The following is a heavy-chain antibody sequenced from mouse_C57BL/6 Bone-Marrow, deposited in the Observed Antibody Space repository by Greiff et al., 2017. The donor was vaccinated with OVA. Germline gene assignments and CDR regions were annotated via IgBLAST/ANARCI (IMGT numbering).Heavy chain of an antibody. V-gene: IGHV14-4*01. D-gene: IGHD2-5*01. CDR2: IDPENGDT. CDR1: GFNIKDDY. CDR3: TLAYYSNSWFAY. Sequence: DVKLQESGAELVRPGASVKLSCTASGFNIKDDYMHWVKQRPEQGLEWIGWIDPENGDTEYASKFQGKATITADTSSNTAYLQLSSLTSEDTAVYYCTLAYYSNSWFAYWGQGTLVTVSA. J-gene: IGHJ3*01.